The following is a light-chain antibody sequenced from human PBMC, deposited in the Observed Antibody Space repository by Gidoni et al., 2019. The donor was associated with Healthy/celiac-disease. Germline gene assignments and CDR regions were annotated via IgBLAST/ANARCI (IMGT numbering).Light chain of an antibody. J-gene: IGKJ5*01. CDR3: QQYDNLIT. Sequence: DIQMTQSPSSLSASVGDRVTITCQASQDISNSLNWYQQKPGKAPKLLIYDASNLETGVPSRFSGSGSGTDFTFTISSLKPEDIATYYCQQYDNLITFGQGTRLEIK. CDR2: DAS. V-gene: IGKV1-33*01. CDR1: QDISNS.